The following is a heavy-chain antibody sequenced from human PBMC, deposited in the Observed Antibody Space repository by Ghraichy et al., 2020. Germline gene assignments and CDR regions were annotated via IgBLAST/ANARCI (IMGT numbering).Heavy chain of an antibody. CDR3: TKDWAPGGY. J-gene: IGHJ4*02. Sequence: GESLNISCAASGFTFSSYWMHWVRQAPGKGLVWVSRINSDGSSTYYADSVKGRFTISRDNAKNTLFLQMNSLRAEDTAVYYCTKDWAPGGYWGQGTLVTVSS. D-gene: IGHD3-10*01. CDR1: GFTFSSYW. CDR2: INSDGSST. V-gene: IGHV3-74*01.